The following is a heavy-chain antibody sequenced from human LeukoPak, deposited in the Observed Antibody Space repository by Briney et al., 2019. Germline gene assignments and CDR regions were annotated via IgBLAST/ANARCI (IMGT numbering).Heavy chain of an antibody. J-gene: IGHJ4*02. CDR3: ARTHYYDSSGYYYGLVY. V-gene: IGHV1-18*01. D-gene: IGHD3-22*01. CDR1: GYTFTSYG. CDR2: ISAYNGNT. Sequence: ASVKVSCKASGYTFTSYGISWVRQAPGQGLEWMGWISAYNGNTNYAQRLQGRGTMTTDTSTSTAYMELRSLRSDDTAVYYCARTHYYDSSGYYYGLVYWGQGTLVTVSS.